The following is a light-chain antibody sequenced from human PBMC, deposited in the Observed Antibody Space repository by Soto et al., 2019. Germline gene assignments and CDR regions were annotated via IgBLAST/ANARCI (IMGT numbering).Light chain of an antibody. V-gene: IGKV1-5*03. J-gene: IGKJ1*01. Sequence: DLQMTQSPSTLSASVGDIVTITCRASQIINTWLAWYQQKPGEDHKLLIYECFTLERGVPSRFSGSGSGTEFTLTISRLQHDDFAPFYFQQYKTYSRTFGPGPKVEV. CDR1: QIINTW. CDR3: QQYKTYSRT. CDR2: ECF.